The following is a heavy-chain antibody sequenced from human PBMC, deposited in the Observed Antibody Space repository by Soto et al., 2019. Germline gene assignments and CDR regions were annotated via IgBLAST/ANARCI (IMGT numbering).Heavy chain of an antibody. Sequence: QAQLVESGGGVVQPGRSLRLSCAASGFTFSSYTMHWVRQAPGKGLEWVSVISYDGSKTYYADSVKGRFTISRDKATSTLHLQMNSLRGEDTAVYYCAREATGSYYFDYWGQGTLVTVSS. J-gene: IGHJ4*02. CDR1: GFTFSSYT. V-gene: IGHV3-30-3*01. CDR3: AREATGSYYFDY. D-gene: IGHD1-26*01. CDR2: ISYDGSKT.